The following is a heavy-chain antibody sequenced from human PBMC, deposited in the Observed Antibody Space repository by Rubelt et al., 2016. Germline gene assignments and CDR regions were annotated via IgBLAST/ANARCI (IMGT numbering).Heavy chain of an antibody. J-gene: IGHJ5*02. CDR2: INPSGGST. CDR3: ARNHYSSSWYLNP. D-gene: IGHD6-13*01. V-gene: IGHV1-46*01. Sequence: QVQLVQSGAEVKKPGSSVKVSCKASGGTFSSYAISWVRQAPGQGLEWMGIINPSGGSTSYAQKFQGRGTMTRDTSTSTVYMELSSLRSEDTAVYYCARNHYSSSWYLNPWGQGTLVTVSS. CDR1: GGTFSSYA.